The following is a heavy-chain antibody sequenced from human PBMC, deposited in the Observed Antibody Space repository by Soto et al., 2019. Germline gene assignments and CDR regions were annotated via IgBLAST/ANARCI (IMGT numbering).Heavy chain of an antibody. J-gene: IGHJ4*02. V-gene: IGHV3-30*19. CDR1: GFTFSNYG. CDR2: IPHDETYQ. CDR3: VRDDDNLDNGLDH. D-gene: IGHD1-1*01. Sequence: QVQLVESGGGVVQPGRSLRLSCTASGFTFSNYGMHWVRQAPGKGLQWVAVIPHDETYQCYLDSVKGRFTISRDNSKDTLYLQMNSLRVEDTAVYYCVRDDDNLDNGLDHWGQGTLVTVSS.